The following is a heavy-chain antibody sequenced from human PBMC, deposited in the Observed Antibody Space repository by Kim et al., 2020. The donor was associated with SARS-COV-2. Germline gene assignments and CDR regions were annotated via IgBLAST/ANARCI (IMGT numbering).Heavy chain of an antibody. CDR3: ATAYYYGSGCHPHAGVDI. D-gene: IGHD3-10*01. CDR1: GFTFSSYS. Sequence: GGSLRLSCAASGFTFSSYSMNWVRQAPGKGLEWVSVICNNGSNKYYADSVKGRFTISRDNSKNTLYLQMNSLRAEDTAVYYCATAYYYGSGCHPHAGVDIWGQGTRVRVS. V-gene: IGHV3-33*03. CDR2: ICNNGSNK. J-gene: IGHJ3*02.